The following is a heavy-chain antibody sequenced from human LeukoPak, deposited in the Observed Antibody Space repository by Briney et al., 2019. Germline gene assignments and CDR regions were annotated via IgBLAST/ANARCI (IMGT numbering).Heavy chain of an antibody. D-gene: IGHD5-12*01. CDR2: IYTSGST. J-gene: IGHJ4*02. Sequence: SETLSLICTVSGGSISSYYWSWIRQPAGKGLEWIGRIYTSGSTNYNPSLKSRVTMSVDTSKNQFSLKLSSVTAADTAVYYCARGGFIVATSYFDYWGQGTLVTVSS. CDR3: ARGGFIVATSYFDY. CDR1: GGSISSYY. V-gene: IGHV4-4*07.